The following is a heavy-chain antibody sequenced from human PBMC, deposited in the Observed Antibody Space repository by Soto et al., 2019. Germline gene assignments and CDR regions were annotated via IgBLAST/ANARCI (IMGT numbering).Heavy chain of an antibody. CDR3: ARDLGSSSSGVDY. Sequence: QVQLVESGGGVVQPGRSLRLSCAASGFTFSSYGMHWVRQAPGKGLEWVAVIWYDGSNKYYADSVKGRFTISRDNSKNTLYLQMNSLSAEDRAVYYCARDLGSSSSGVDYWGQGTLVTVSS. CDR2: IWYDGSNK. CDR1: GFTFSSYG. D-gene: IGHD6-6*01. V-gene: IGHV3-33*01. J-gene: IGHJ4*02.